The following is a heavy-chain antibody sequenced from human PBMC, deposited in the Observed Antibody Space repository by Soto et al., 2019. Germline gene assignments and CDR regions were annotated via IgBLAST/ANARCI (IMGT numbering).Heavy chain of an antibody. CDR2: IYWDDDK. Sequence: QITLKESGPTLVKPTQTLTLTCTFSGFSVSTGGVGVAWIRQPPGKALEWLALIYWDDDKRYSTFLQSRVTITKDTSKNQVVLTMTNMDPVDTATYYCAHKGGRGAGMDVWGQGTTVTVSS. CDR3: AHKGGRGAGMDV. D-gene: IGHD2-15*01. V-gene: IGHV2-5*02. CDR1: GFSVSTGGVG. J-gene: IGHJ6*02.